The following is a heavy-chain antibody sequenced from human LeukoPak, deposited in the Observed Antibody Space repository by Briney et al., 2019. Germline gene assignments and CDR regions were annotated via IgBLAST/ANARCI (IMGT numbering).Heavy chain of an antibody. CDR3: AREGGQYSSSWYRNWFDP. Sequence: SETLSLTCTVSGGSISGYYWSWIRQPPGKGLEWIGYIYYSGSTNYNPSLKSRVTISVDTSKNQFPLKLSSVTAADTAVYYCAREGGQYSSSWYRNWFDPWGQGTLVTVSS. CDR2: IYYSGST. CDR1: GGSISGYY. D-gene: IGHD6-13*01. J-gene: IGHJ5*02. V-gene: IGHV4-59*01.